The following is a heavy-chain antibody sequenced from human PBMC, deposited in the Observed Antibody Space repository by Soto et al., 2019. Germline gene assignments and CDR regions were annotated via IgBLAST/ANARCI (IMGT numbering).Heavy chain of an antibody. CDR2: IYYTGTT. D-gene: IGHD3-3*01. CDR3: AKQREYERSGYNFDY. J-gene: IGHJ4*02. CDR1: GDSINNSY. Sequence: ETLSLTCAVSGDSINNSYWSWIRQPPGKRLEWIGNIYYTGTTTYNPSLESRVTMSVDTSKNQFPLKLNSVDAADTAMYYCAKQREYERSGYNFDYWGQGTLVTV. V-gene: IGHV4-59*01.